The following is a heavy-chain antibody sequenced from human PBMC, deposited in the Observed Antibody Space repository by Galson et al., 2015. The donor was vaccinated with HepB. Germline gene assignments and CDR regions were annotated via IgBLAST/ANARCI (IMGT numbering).Heavy chain of an antibody. J-gene: IGHJ4*02. CDR3: SLRPGRYFDWLLFGKGGTDYYFDY. Sequence: SVKVSCKASGYTFTSYDINWVRQATGQGPEWMGGIIPIFGTANYAQKFQGRVTITADKSTSTAYMELSSLRSEDTAVYYCSLRPGRYFDWLLFGKGGTDYYFDYWGQGTLVTVSS. V-gene: IGHV1-69*06. CDR2: IIPIFGTA. D-gene: IGHD3-9*01. CDR1: GYTFTSYD.